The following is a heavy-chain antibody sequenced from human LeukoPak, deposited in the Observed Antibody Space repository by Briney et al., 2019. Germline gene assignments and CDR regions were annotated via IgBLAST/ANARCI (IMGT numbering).Heavy chain of an antibody. Sequence: GGSLRLSCAASGFTFSAYSMNWVRQAPGKGLEWISYIGISSGNTKYADSVKGRFTISGDKAKNSLYLQMNSLRVEDTAVYYCARDPDSSYEWGPFDPWGQGILVTVSS. CDR1: GFTFSAYS. CDR2: IGISSGNT. J-gene: IGHJ5*02. V-gene: IGHV3-48*01. D-gene: IGHD1-26*01. CDR3: ARDPDSSYEWGPFDP.